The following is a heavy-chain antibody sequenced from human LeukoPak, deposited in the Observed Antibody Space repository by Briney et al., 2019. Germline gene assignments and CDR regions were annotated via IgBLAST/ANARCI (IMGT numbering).Heavy chain of an antibody. Sequence: QPGGSLRLSCAASGFTVSSNYMSWVRQAPGKGLEWVSVIYSGGSTYYADSVKGRFTISRDNSKNTLYLQMNSLRAEDTAVYYCARDGIAAAGFDYFDYWGQGTLVTVSS. V-gene: IGHV3-53*01. CDR1: GFTVSSNY. CDR3: ARDGIAAAGFDYFDY. CDR2: IYSGGST. J-gene: IGHJ4*02. D-gene: IGHD6-13*01.